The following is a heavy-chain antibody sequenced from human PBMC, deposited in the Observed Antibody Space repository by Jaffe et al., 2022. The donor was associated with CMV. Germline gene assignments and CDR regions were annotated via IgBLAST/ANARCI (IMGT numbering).Heavy chain of an antibody. CDR3: ASMSRYCTTTSCYTRYDMGV. CDR1: AGSLSSYY. CDR2: ISYTENT. Sequence: QVQLQESGPGLVKPSETLSLTCIVSAGSLSSYYWTWIRQPPGKGLEWIAYISYTENTSYNPSLRSRVTISVDTSKNQFSLNLRSVTAADTAVYYCASMSRYCTTTSCYTRYDMGVWGQGTTVTVSS. D-gene: IGHD2-2*02. V-gene: IGHV4-59*01. J-gene: IGHJ6*02.